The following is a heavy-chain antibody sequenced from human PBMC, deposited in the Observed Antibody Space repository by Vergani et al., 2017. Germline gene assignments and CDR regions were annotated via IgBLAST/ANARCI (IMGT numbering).Heavy chain of an antibody. V-gene: IGHV4-39*01. CDR2: MDYSGST. D-gene: IGHD2-15*01. CDR3: ASKRGACRAAYCHSYDF. CDR1: GDSVISTDYH. J-gene: IGHJ4*02. Sequence: QVQLQESGPGLVKPSETLSLTCTVSGDSVISTDYHWGWIRQPPGKGVEWIGSMDYSGSTSYNPSLESRISISFATPKNQFSLRLTSVTAADTAVYYCASKRGACRAAYCHSYDFWGPGTLVGVSS.